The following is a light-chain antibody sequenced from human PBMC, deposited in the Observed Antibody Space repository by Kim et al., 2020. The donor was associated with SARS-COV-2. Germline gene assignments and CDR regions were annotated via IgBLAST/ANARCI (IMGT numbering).Light chain of an antibody. J-gene: IGLJ3*02. Sequence: QSALTQPPSASGSPGQSVTISCTGTSSDVGGYDYVSWFQQHPGKAPKLIIYAVTKRPGVPDRFSGSKSGNTASLTVSGLQAVDEADYYCYSYAGSNNWVFGGGTQLTVL. CDR1: SSDVGGYDY. CDR3: YSYAGSNNWV. V-gene: IGLV2-8*01. CDR2: AVT.